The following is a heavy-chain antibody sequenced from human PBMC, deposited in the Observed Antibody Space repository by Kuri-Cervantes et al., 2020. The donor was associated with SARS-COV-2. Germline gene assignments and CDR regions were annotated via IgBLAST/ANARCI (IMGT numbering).Heavy chain of an antibody. D-gene: IGHD4-23*01. CDR3: VRDVGYGGSSELDITYFDC. J-gene: IGHJ4*02. CDR1: GGTFSSYA. CDR2: IIPILGTP. Sequence: SVKVSCKASGGTFSSYAVSWVRQAPGQGLEWMGGIIPILGTPNYAQKFQGRVTITADESTSTAFMELSSLRSEDTAVYYCVRDVGYGGSSELDITYFDCWGQGTLVTVSS. V-gene: IGHV1-69*13.